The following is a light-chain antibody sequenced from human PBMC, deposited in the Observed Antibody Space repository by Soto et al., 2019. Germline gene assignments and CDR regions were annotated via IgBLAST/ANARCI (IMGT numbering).Light chain of an antibody. CDR2: DAS. J-gene: IGKJ5*01. V-gene: IGKV3-11*01. CDR3: QQRSSWIT. Sequence: EIMLTQSPATLSLWPGETAILSCRASQSVNSHLSWYQQKPGQAPRLLIYDASKRAPGIPARFSGSGSATEFTLTISSLEPEDFAHYYCQQRSSWITFGQGTRLEIE. CDR1: QSVNSH.